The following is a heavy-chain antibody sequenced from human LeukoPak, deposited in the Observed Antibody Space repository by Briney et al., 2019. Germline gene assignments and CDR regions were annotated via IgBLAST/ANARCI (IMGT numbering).Heavy chain of an antibody. CDR2: IYYSGST. Sequence: PSETLSLTCSVSGGSINNYFWSWLRQPPGKGLEWVGYIYYSGSTNYNPSLKSRVTISVDKSKNQFSLKLSSVTAADTAVYYCARARPYCSSTSCHTYYYYMDVWGKGTTVIVSS. CDR1: GGSINNYF. V-gene: IGHV4-59*01. J-gene: IGHJ6*03. CDR3: ARARPYCSSTSCHTYYYYMDV. D-gene: IGHD2-2*01.